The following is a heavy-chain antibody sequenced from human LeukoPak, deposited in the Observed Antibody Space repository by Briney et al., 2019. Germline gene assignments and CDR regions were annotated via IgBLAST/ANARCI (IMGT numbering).Heavy chain of an antibody. CDR2: INHSGST. CDR1: GGSFSGYY. D-gene: IGHD2-2*01. J-gene: IGHJ6*02. V-gene: IGHV4-34*01. CDR3: ARVSIVVVPAAIGNGMDV. Sequence: SSETLSLTCAVYGGSFSGYYWSWIRQPPGKGLEWIGEINHSGSTNYNPSLKSRVTISVDTSKNQFPLKLSSVTAADTAVYYCARVSIVVVPAAIGNGMDVWGQGTTVTVSS.